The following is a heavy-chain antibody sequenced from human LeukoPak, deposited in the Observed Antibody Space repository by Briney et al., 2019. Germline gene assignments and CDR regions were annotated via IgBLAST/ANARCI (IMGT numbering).Heavy chain of an antibody. CDR1: GGSISSSSYY. CDR2: INHSGST. J-gene: IGHJ5*02. CDR3: ARDMVRGVREWFDP. Sequence: SETLSLTCTVSGGSISSSSYYWGWIRQPPGKGLEWIGEINHSGSTNYNPSLKSRVTISVDTSKNQFSLKLSSVTAADTAVYYCARDMVRGVREWFDPGAREPWSPSPQ. V-gene: IGHV4-39*07. D-gene: IGHD3-10*01.